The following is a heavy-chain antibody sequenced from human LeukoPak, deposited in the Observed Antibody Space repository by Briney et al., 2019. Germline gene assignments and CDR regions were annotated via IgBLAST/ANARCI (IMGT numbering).Heavy chain of an antibody. V-gene: IGHV1-3*01. Sequence: ASVKVSCKASGYSFISYAIHWVRQAPGQRLEWMGWINGGNGNTKYSQKFQGRVTITRDTSASTAYMELSSLRSEDTAVYYCARTDLGDSGSYYDYWGRGTLVTVSS. J-gene: IGHJ4*02. CDR1: GYSFISYA. CDR3: ARTDLGDSGSYYDY. CDR2: INGGNGNT. D-gene: IGHD1-26*01.